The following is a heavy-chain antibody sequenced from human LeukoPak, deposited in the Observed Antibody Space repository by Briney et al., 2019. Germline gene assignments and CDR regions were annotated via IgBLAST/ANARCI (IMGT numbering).Heavy chain of an antibody. V-gene: IGHV1-69*04. CDR2: IIPIFGIA. Sequence: ASVKVSCKASGGTFSSYAISWVRHAPGQGLEWMGRIIPIFGIANYAQKFQGRVTITADKSTSTAYMELSSLRSEDTAVYYCARDYYDSSGPPLDYWGQGTLVTVSS. D-gene: IGHD3-22*01. J-gene: IGHJ4*02. CDR3: ARDYYDSSGPPLDY. CDR1: GGTFSSYA.